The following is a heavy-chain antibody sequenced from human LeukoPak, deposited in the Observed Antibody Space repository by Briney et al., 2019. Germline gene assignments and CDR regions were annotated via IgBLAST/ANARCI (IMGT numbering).Heavy chain of an antibody. D-gene: IGHD2-8*01. CDR2: IWYDGSNK. CDR3: ARARYCANPVCHIGGGLDV. Sequence: GRSLRLSCAASGFTFSSYGMHWVRQAPGKGLEWVAVIWYDGSNKYYADSVKGRFTISRDNSRDSVYLQMTFLTAEDAAVYYCARARYCANPVCHIGGGLDVWGPGTTVTVSS. CDR1: GFTFSSYG. V-gene: IGHV3-33*01. J-gene: IGHJ6*02.